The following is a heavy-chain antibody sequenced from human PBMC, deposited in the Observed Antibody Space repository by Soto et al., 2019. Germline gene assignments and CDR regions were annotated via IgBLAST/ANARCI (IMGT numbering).Heavy chain of an antibody. D-gene: IGHD3-3*01. CDR2: ISGSGGST. CDR1: GFTFSSYA. Sequence: GGSLRLSCAASGFTFSSYAMSWVRQAPGKGLEWVSAISGSGGSTYYADSVKGRFTISRDNSKNTLYLQMNSLRAEDTAVYYCAKAAPYYDFWSGYEGEFDYWGQGTLVTVSS. V-gene: IGHV3-23*01. J-gene: IGHJ4*02. CDR3: AKAAPYYDFWSGYEGEFDY.